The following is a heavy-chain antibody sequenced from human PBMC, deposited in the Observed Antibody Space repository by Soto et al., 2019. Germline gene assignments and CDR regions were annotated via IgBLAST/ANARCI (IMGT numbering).Heavy chain of an antibody. CDR3: AREGALLFGGNSDYYSTMDV. CDR1: GGSIISGDYY. J-gene: IGHJ6*02. Sequence: SENQSITCTVSGGSIISGDYYWSWIRQPQGKGMELIGCIYYSGDTSYNPSLKSRVTISIDTSKNQCSLKLSFVAAADTAFYYCAREGALLFGGNSDYYSTMDVWGQGTTVT. CDR2: IYYSGDT. V-gene: IGHV4-30-4*08. D-gene: IGHD2-21*02.